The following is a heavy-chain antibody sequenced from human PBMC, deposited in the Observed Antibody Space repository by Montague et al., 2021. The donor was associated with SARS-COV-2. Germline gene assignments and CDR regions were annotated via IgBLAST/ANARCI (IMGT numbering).Heavy chain of an antibody. V-gene: IGHV4-39*07. CDR3: ARDLWVWLSVEGSFDY. D-gene: IGHD5-12*01. Sequence: SETPSLTCTVSGGSISSSSYYWGWIRQPPGKGLEWIGSIYYSGSTYYNPSLKSRVTISVDASKNQFSLKLSSVTAADTAVYYCARDLWVWLSVEGSFDYWDQGILVTVSS. J-gene: IGHJ4*02. CDR2: IYYSGST. CDR1: GGSISSSSYY.